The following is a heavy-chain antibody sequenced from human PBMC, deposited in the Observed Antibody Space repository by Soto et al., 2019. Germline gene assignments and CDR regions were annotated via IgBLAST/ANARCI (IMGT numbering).Heavy chain of an antibody. V-gene: IGHV5-51*01. Sequence: PGESLKISCKCSGYSFTSYWIGWVRQMPGKGLEWMGIIYPGDSDTRYSPSFQGQVTISADKSISTAYLQWSSLKASDTAMYYCARRGYSYGSVDYGMDVWGQGTTVTVSS. CDR2: IYPGDSDT. D-gene: IGHD5-18*01. CDR1: GYSFTSYW. J-gene: IGHJ6*02. CDR3: ARRGYSYGSVDYGMDV.